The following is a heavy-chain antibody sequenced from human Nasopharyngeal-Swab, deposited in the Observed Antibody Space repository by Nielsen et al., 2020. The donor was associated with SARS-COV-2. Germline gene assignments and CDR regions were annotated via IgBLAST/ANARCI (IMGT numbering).Heavy chain of an antibody. J-gene: IGHJ6*04. V-gene: IGHV3-15*01. Sequence: GESLKISCATSGFTFSKAWMSWVRQAPGKGPEWVGRIKSRAAGGTTDYAAPVIGRFTVSRDDSESTLYLQMSSLKTGDTAVYYCTTYSSGWLWGKGTTVTVSS. CDR2: IKSRAAGGTT. D-gene: IGHD6-19*01. CDR1: GFTFSKAW. CDR3: TTYSSGWL.